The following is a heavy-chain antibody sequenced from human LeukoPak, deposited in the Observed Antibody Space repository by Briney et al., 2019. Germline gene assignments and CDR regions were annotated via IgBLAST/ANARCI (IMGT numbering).Heavy chain of an antibody. CDR2: IYYSGST. D-gene: IGHD1-26*01. J-gene: IGHJ2*01. Sequence: SETLSFTCTVSGGSISSYYWSWIRQPPGKGLEWIGYIYYSGSTNYNPSLKSRVTISVDTSKNQFSLKLSSVTAADTAVYYCARGWDFYWYFDLWGRGTLVTVSS. CDR1: GGSISSYY. CDR3: ARGWDFYWYFDL. V-gene: IGHV4-59*01.